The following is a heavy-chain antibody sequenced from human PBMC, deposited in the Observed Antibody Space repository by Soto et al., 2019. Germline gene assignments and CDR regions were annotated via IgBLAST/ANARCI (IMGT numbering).Heavy chain of an antibody. J-gene: IGHJ6*02. CDR2: IDPSDSYT. CDR1: GYSFTSYW. D-gene: IGHD3-16*02. CDR3: ARQGGMITFGGVIVPYDYYGMDV. Sequence: GESLKISCKGSGYSFTSYWISWVRQMPGKGLEWMGRIDPSDSYTNYSPSFQGHVTISADKSISTAYLQWSSLKASDTAMYYCARQGGMITFGGVIVPYDYYGMDVWGQGTTVTDSS. V-gene: IGHV5-10-1*01.